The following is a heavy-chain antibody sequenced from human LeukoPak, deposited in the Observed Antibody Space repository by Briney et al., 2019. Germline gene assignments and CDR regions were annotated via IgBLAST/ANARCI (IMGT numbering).Heavy chain of an antibody. CDR3: ASSNYYGSGSYYTIDY. J-gene: IGHJ4*02. CDR2: IIPIFGTA. CDR1: GYTFTSYG. Sequence: SVKVSCKASGYTFTSYGISWVRQAPGQGLEWMGRIIPIFGTANYAQKFQGRVTITTDESTSTAYMELSSLRSEDTAVYYCASSNYYGSGSYYTIDYWGQGTLVTVSS. V-gene: IGHV1-69*05. D-gene: IGHD3-10*01.